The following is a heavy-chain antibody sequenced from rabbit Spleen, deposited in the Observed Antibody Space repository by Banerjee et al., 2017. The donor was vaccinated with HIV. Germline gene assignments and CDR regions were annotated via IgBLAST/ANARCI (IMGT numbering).Heavy chain of an antibody. CDR2: IAGSSSGFT. Sequence: QEQLVESGGGLVQPEGSLTLTCKASGLSFSDRDVMCWVRQAPGKGLEWISCIAGSSSGFTYSATWATGRFTISKTSSTTVTLQMTSLTVADTATYFCARDTDDEYGDWADLWLWGPGTLVTVS. J-gene: IGHJ6*01. D-gene: IGHD2-1*01. V-gene: IGHV1S45*01. CDR1: GLSFSDRDV. CDR3: ARDTDDEYGDWADLWL.